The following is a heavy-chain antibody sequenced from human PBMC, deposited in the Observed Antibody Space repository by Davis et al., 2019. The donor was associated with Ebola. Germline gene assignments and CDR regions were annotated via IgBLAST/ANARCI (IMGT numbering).Heavy chain of an antibody. Sequence: AASVKVSCKASGYTFTSYDINWVRQATGQGLEWMGWMNPNSGNTGYAQKFQGRVTMTRNTSISTAYMELSSLRSEDTAVYYFARGRHYDILTGYYKGDAFDIWGQGTMVTVSS. J-gene: IGHJ3*02. CDR2: MNPNSGNT. CDR1: GYTFTSYD. CDR3: ARGRHYDILTGYYKGDAFDI. D-gene: IGHD3-9*01. V-gene: IGHV1-8*01.